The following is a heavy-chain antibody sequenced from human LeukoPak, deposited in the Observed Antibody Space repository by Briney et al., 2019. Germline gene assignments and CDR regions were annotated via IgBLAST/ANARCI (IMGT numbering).Heavy chain of an antibody. CDR2: ISGSGGST. D-gene: IGHD3-10*01. J-gene: IGHJ4*02. V-gene: IGHV3-23*01. CDR3: AKSYGSGSSSPFDY. Sequence: PGGSLRLSCEASGFTFSSYAMSWVRQAPGKGLEWVSAISGSGGSTYYADSVKGRFTISRDNSKNTLYLQMNSLRAEDTAVYYCAKSYGSGSSSPFDYWGQGTLVTVSS. CDR1: GFTFSSYA.